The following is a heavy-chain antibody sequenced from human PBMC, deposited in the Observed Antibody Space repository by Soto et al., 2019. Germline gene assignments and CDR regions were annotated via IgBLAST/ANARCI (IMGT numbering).Heavy chain of an antibody. Sequence: QVQLVQSGAEVRRSGASVKVSCKASGYTFTTLAMHWVRQAPGQRLEWMGYTNAGNGYTKYSQNFQGRVTITRDTLASTAYMELSSLRSEDTAVYYCASQYCGDYCSADHWGQGTLVTVSS. D-gene: IGHD2-21*02. J-gene: IGHJ4*02. CDR1: GYTFTTLA. CDR2: TNAGNGYT. V-gene: IGHV1-3*01. CDR3: ASQYCGDYCSADH.